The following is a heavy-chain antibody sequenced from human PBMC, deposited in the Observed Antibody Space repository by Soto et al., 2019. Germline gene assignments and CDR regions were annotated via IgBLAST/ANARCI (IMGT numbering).Heavy chain of an antibody. CDR2: INPSGGST. V-gene: IGHV1-46*01. CDR1: GYTFTSYY. D-gene: IGHD4-17*01. Sequence: ASVKVSCKASGYTFTSYYMHWVRQAPGQGLEWMGIINPSGGSTSYAQKFQGRVTMTRDTSTSTVYMELSSLRSEDTAVYYCARGMAVTTLTYYYGMDVWGQGTTVTVSS. CDR3: ARGMAVTTLTYYYGMDV. J-gene: IGHJ6*02.